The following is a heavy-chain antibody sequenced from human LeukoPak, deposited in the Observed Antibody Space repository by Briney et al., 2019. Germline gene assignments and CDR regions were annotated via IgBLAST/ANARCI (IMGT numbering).Heavy chain of an antibody. Sequence: GGSLRLSCAASGFTFSSYSMNWVRQAPGKGLEWVSSISSSSSYIYYADSVKGRFTISRDNAKNSLYLQMNSLRAEDTAVYYCARVGAKRGAGFDYWGQGTLVTVSS. CDR1: GFTFSSYS. V-gene: IGHV3-21*01. J-gene: IGHJ4*02. D-gene: IGHD1-26*01. CDR3: ARVGAKRGAGFDY. CDR2: ISSSSSYI.